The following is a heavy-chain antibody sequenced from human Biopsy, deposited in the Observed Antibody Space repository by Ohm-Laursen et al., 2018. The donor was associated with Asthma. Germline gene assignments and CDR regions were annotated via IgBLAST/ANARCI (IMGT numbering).Heavy chain of an antibody. J-gene: IGHJ4*02. CDR1: GFSLSSSGAN. Sequence: PTQTLTLTCSFSGFSLSSSGANVNWIRQPPVKALEWLARIDWEEDKFYSTSLRTRLTITKGSSEDQVFLTMSNMGPVDTATYYCTRHNDYWGPGILVTVSS. CDR3: TRHNDY. D-gene: IGHD1-14*01. V-gene: IGHV2-70*04. CDR2: IDWEEDK.